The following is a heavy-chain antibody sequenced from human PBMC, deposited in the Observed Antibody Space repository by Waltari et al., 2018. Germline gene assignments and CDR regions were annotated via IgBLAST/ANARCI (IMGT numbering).Heavy chain of an antibody. J-gene: IGHJ4*02. CDR1: GFTFSDNW. Sequence: EVKLVESGGGLVQPGGSLILSCAASGFTFSDNWMHWVRQAPGKGLVWVSRMNRDATSKDYADSVKGRFTISRDNAENTRYLQMNSLRIEDTAIYYCVRGSSGWYGTDFWGQGTLVTVSS. V-gene: IGHV3-74*01. D-gene: IGHD6-19*01. CDR2: MNRDATSK. CDR3: VRGSSGWYGTDF.